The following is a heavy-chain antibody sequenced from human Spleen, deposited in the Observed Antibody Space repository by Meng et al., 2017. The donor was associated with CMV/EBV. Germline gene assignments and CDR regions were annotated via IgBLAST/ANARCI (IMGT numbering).Heavy chain of an antibody. CDR1: GGSFKSCA. D-gene: IGHD3-9*01. CDR2: IIPMVGTA. CDR3: ARLRDPSMVRYYFDY. Sequence: SGGSFKSCAISWVRQAPGQGLEWMGGIIPMVGTAKYALRFQGRVTITTDESTSTAYMDLSSLTSEDTAVYYCARLRDPSMVRYYFDYWGQGTLVTVSS. J-gene: IGHJ4*02. V-gene: IGHV1-69*05.